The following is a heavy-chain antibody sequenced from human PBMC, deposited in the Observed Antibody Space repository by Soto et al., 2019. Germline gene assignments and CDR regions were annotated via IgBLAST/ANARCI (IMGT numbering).Heavy chain of an antibody. CDR3: ANVGGRSVGVPGNY. CDR2: ISGTGGST. J-gene: IGHJ4*02. Sequence: GGSLRLSCAASGFTFSSYAMAWVRQAPGKGLEWVSAISGTGGSTHHADSVKGRFTISRDNSKNTLYLQVNSLRAEDTAVYYCANVGGRSVGVPGNYWGQGTVVTVSS. CDR1: GFTFSSYA. D-gene: IGHD6-19*01. V-gene: IGHV3-23*01.